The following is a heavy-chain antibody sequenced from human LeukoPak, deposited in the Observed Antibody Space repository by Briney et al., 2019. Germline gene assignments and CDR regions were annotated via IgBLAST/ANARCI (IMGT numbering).Heavy chain of an antibody. CDR2: IYYSGST. CDR3: ARCGRVLRYFDWLLPFDY. D-gene: IGHD3-9*01. Sequence: SETLSLTCTVSGGSISSGGYSWSWIRQHPGKGLEWIGYIYYSGSTYYNPSLKSRVTISVDTSKNQFSLKLSSVTAADTAVYYCARCGRVLRYFDWLLPFDYWGQGTLVTVSS. CDR1: GGSISSGGYS. V-gene: IGHV4-31*03. J-gene: IGHJ4*02.